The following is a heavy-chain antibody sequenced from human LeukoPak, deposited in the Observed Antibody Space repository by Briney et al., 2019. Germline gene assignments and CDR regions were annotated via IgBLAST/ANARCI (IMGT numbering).Heavy chain of an antibody. CDR2: IRDDGVNE. D-gene: IGHD3-9*01. J-gene: IGHJ3*02. V-gene: IGHV3-30*02. CDR3: ANFDGSTQAFQI. Sequence: PGGSLRLSCAASGFNFNIYGMHWLRQAPGKGLEWVAFIRDDGVNEFYADSVKGRFTISRDNSKDTLYLQMNSLRPEDTAIYSCANFDGSTQAFQIWGQGTMVTVSS. CDR1: GFNFNIYG.